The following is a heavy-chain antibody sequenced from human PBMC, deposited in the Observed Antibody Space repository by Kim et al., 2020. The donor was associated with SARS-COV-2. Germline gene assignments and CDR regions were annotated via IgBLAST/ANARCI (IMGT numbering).Heavy chain of an antibody. CDR1: GGSVSSGSYY. CDR3: ARRLENEFWVGFAYPYYYGMDV. CDR2: IYYSGRT. J-gene: IGHJ6*02. D-gene: IGHD3-3*01. Sequence: SETLSLTCTVSGGSVSSGSYYWSWIPPPPGQGLEWIGYIYYSGRTNYNSSMKSCATISVDTTNNQFSLKLSFVTAADTAVYYWARRLENEFWVGFAYPYYYGMDVWGQGTTVTVSS. V-gene: IGHV4-61*01.